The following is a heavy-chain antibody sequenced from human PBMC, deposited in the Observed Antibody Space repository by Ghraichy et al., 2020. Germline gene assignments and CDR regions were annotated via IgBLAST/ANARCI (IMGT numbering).Heavy chain of an antibody. D-gene: IGHD7-27*01. CDR3: AKDRTSWGQTFTDF. Sequence: GGSLRLSCAASGFTFSSYAINWVRQAPGKGLEWVSSISGAGSTYYSDSVTVRFTISRDNSKNTMLLEMKSLRVEDTAVYYCAKDRTSWGQTFTDFWGQGTLVTVAS. CDR2: ISGAGST. V-gene: IGHV3-23*01. J-gene: IGHJ4*02. CDR1: GFTFSSYA.